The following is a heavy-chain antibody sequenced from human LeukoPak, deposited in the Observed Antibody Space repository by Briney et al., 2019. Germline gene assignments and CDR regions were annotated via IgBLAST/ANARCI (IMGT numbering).Heavy chain of an antibody. CDR3: ARGHSSSWPYFDY. J-gene: IGHJ4*02. Sequence: PSETLSLTCTVSGGSISSYYWSWIRQPPGKGLEWIGYIYYSGSTNYNPSLKSRVTISVDTSKNQFSLKLSSVTAADMAVYYCARGHSSSWPYFDYWGQGTLVTVSS. CDR2: IYYSGST. V-gene: IGHV4-59*01. D-gene: IGHD6-13*01. CDR1: GGSISSYY.